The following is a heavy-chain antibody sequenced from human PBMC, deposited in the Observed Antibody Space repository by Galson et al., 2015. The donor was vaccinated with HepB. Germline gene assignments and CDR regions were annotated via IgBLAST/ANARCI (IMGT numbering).Heavy chain of an antibody. D-gene: IGHD3-10*01. Sequence: SLRLSCAASGFTFSSYAMHWVRQAPGKGLEWVAVISYDGSNKYYADSVKGRFTISRDNSKNTLYLQMNSLRAEDTAVYYCARHMVRGVSRPEIDYWGQGTLVTVSS. J-gene: IGHJ4*02. CDR2: ISYDGSNK. CDR3: ARHMVRGVSRPEIDY. V-gene: IGHV3-30*04. CDR1: GFTFSSYA.